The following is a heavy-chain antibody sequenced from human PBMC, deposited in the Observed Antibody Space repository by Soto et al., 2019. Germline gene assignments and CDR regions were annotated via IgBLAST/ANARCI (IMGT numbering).Heavy chain of an antibody. CDR2: ISYDGSNK. D-gene: IGHD4-17*01. J-gene: IGHJ6*02. Sequence: GGSLRLSCAASGFTFSSYAMHWVRRAPGKGLEWVAVISYDGSNKYYADSVKGRFTISRDNSKNTLYLQMNSLRAEDTAVYYCARDRRPYADYYYYGMDVWGQGTTVTVSS. CDR1: GFTFSSYA. V-gene: IGHV3-30-3*01. CDR3: ARDRRPYADYYYYGMDV.